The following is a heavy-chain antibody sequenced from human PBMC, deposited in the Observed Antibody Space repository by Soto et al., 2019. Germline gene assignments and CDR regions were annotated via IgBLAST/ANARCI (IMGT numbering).Heavy chain of an antibody. Sequence: QVQLVQSGAEVKKPGASVKVSCRTSGYTFTHYYIHWVRQAPGQGLEWLGIINPASGSTNYAQDLQGRVTLTMDTSTTTVYMELSGLSAEDTAIFYCVRDLAAGDHWGQGTLVTVSS. D-gene: IGHD6-13*01. CDR3: VRDLAAGDH. J-gene: IGHJ4*02. CDR1: GYTFTHYY. V-gene: IGHV1-46*04. CDR2: INPASGST.